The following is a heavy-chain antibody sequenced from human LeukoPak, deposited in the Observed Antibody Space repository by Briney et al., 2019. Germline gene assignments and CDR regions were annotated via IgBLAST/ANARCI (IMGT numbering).Heavy chain of an antibody. CDR3: ARGDCSSTSCYGINY. J-gene: IGHJ4*02. CDR1: GGTFSSYA. CDR2: IIPIFGTA. V-gene: IGHV1-69*06. Sequence: ASVRVSCKASGGTFSSYAISWVRQAPGQGLEWMGGIIPIFGTANYAQKFQGRVTITADKSTSTAYMELSSLRSEDTAVYYCARGDCSSTSCYGINYWGQGTLVTVSS. D-gene: IGHD2-2*01.